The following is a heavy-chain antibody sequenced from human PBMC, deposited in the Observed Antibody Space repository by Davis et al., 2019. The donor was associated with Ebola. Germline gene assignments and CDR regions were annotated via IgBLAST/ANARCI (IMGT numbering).Heavy chain of an antibody. D-gene: IGHD6-13*01. J-gene: IGHJ2*01. V-gene: IGHV4-4*07. CDR1: GGSISSYY. CDR2: IYTSGST. CDR3: ARDTSSTITVYWYFDL. Sequence: PSETLSLTCTVSGGSISSYYWSWIRQPAGKGLEWIGRIYTSGSTNYNPSLKSRVTMSVDTSKNQFSLKLSSVTAADTAVYYCARDTSSTITVYWYFDLWGRGTLVTVSS.